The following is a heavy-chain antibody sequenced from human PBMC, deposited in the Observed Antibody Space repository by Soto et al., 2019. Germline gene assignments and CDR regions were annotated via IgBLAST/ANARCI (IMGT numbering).Heavy chain of an antibody. V-gene: IGHV3-23*01. D-gene: IGHD3-22*01. Sequence: PVGSLRLSCAASGFTFSSYAMSWVRQAPGKGLEWVSTISGGGGITYYADSVKGRFTISRDNSKNTLYLQMNSPRADDTAVYYCAKLSSSYSSRANWGQGTLVTVSS. CDR2: ISGGGGIT. J-gene: IGHJ4*02. CDR1: GFTFSSYA. CDR3: AKLSSSYSSRAN.